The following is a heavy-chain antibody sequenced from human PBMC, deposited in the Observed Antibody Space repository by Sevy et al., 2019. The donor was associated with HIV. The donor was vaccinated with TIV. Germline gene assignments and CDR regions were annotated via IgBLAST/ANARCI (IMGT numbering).Heavy chain of an antibody. V-gene: IGHV1-24*01. CDR1: GYTLTDLS. D-gene: IGHD2-15*01. CDR2: FDPKRGET. CDR3: ATVGLRYFSGSSSYQGDWFDP. Sequence: ASVKVSCKVSGYTLTDLSIHWVRQAPGKGLEWMGEFDPKRGETIYAQMFQGRVTMTAETSADTAYMELRSLTSEDTAVYYCATVGLRYFSGSSSYQGDWFDPWGQGTLVTVSS. J-gene: IGHJ5*02.